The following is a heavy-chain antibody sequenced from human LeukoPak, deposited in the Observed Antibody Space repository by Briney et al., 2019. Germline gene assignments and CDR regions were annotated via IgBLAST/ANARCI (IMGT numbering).Heavy chain of an antibody. D-gene: IGHD7-27*01. V-gene: IGHV4-59*01. CDR2: IYYSGST. CDR1: GGSISSYY. J-gene: IGHJ3*02. Sequence: SETLSLTCTVSGGSISSYYWSWIRQPPGKGLEWIGYIYYSGSTNYNPSLKSRVTISVDTSKNQFSLKLSSVTAADTAVYYCARVENWVYAFDIWRQGTMVTDSS. CDR3: ARVENWVYAFDI.